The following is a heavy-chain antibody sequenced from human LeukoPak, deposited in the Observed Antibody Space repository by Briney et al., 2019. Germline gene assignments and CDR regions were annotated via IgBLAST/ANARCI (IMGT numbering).Heavy chain of an antibody. CDR3: ARVLGGY. D-gene: IGHD1-26*01. CDR1: GGSFSGYY. V-gene: IGHV4-34*01. Sequence: SEALSLTCAVYGGSFSGYYWGWIRQPPGKGLEWIGEINHSGSTNYNPSLKSRVTISVDTSKNQFSLKLGSVTAADTAVYYCARVLGGYWGQGTLVTVSS. J-gene: IGHJ4*02. CDR2: INHSGST.